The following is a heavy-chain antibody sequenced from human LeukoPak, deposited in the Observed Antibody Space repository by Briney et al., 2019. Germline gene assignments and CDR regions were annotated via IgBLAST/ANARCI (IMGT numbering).Heavy chain of an antibody. J-gene: IGHJ4*02. CDR2: IYSGGST. D-gene: IGHD4-23*01. Sequence: GGSLRLSCAASGFTFSSYWMHWVRQAPGKGLEWVSVIYSGGSTYYADSVKGRFTISRDNSKNTLYLQMNSLRAEDTAVYYCARGRGNYVLGLVYYFDYWGQGTLVTVSS. CDR3: ARGRGNYVLGLVYYFDY. CDR1: GFTFSSYW. V-gene: IGHV3-53*01.